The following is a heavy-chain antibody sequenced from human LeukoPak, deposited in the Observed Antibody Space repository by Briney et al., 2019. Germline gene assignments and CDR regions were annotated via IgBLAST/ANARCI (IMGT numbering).Heavy chain of an antibody. Sequence: GGSLRLSCAASGFTFSSYWMHWVRQAPGKGLVWVSRIKSDGSSTSYADSVKGRFTISRDNAKNTLYLQMNSLRAEDTAVYYCARVSGYSYGWGIYFDYWGQGTLVTVSS. V-gene: IGHV3-74*01. CDR2: IKSDGSST. CDR1: GFTFSSYW. CDR3: ARVSGYSYGWGIYFDY. D-gene: IGHD5-18*01. J-gene: IGHJ4*02.